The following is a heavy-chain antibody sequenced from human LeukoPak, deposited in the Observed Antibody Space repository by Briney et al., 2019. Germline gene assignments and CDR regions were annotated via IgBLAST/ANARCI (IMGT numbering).Heavy chain of an antibody. CDR2: ISTNGGDT. J-gene: IGHJ4*02. CDR1: GFTFSSYA. Sequence: GGSLRLSCSASGFTFSSYAMHWVRQAPGKGLEYVSAISTNGGDTYYADSVKDRFTISRDNSKNTLYLRMSSLRAEDTAVYYCVKRSGWPTKPYFDCWGQGTLVTVSS. CDR3: VKRSGWPTKPYFDC. V-gene: IGHV3-64D*06. D-gene: IGHD6-19*01.